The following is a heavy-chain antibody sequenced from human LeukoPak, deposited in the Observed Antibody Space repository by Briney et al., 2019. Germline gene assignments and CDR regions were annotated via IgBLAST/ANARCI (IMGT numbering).Heavy chain of an antibody. J-gene: IGHJ3*02. Sequence: PSETLSLTCTVSGGSISNYYWSWIRQPPGRGLEWIGYIYYSGSTNYNPSLKGRVTISVDTSKNQFSLKLSSVTAADTAVYYCARDGLYYGGTVRAFDIWGQGTMVTVSS. V-gene: IGHV4-59*12. D-gene: IGHD4-23*01. CDR1: GGSISNYY. CDR3: ARDGLYYGGTVRAFDI. CDR2: IYYSGST.